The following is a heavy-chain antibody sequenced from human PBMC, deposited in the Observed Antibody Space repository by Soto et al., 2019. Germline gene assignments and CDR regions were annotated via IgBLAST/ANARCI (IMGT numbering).Heavy chain of an antibody. CDR3: ARGGRNYDILTGYGNDAFDI. CDR2: IYYSGST. Sequence: TSETLSLTCTVSGGSISSYYWSWIRQPPGKGLEWIGYIYYSGSTNYNPSLKSRVTISVDTSKNQFSLKLSSVTAADTAVYYCARGGRNYDILTGYGNDAFDIWGQGTMVTVSS. CDR1: GGSISSYY. D-gene: IGHD3-9*01. J-gene: IGHJ3*02. V-gene: IGHV4-59*01.